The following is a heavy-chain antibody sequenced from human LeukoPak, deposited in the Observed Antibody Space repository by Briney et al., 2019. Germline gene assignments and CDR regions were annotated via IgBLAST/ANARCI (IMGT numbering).Heavy chain of an antibody. J-gene: IGHJ4*02. Sequence: ASVKVSCKASGYTFTSYGISWVRQAPGQGLEWMGWISAYNGNTNYAQKLQGRVTMTTDTSTSTAYMELSSLRSEDTAVYYCARTVTTYYFDYWGQGTLVTVSS. CDR3: ARTVTTYYFDY. CDR2: ISAYNGNT. V-gene: IGHV1-18*01. CDR1: GYTFTSYG. D-gene: IGHD4-11*01.